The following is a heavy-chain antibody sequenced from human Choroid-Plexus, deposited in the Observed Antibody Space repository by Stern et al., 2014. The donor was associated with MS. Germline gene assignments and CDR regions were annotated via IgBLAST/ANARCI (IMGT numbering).Heavy chain of an antibody. V-gene: IGHV4-39*01. CDR1: GDSISSYTHY. D-gene: IGHD2-8*02. Sequence: QLQLQESGPGLVKPSETLSLTCAVSGDSISSYTHYWAWIRQPPGKGLEWIGSVSYSGATYYNPPLKSPVTRSVETSKNHFSLGLNSVTAADTAVYYCAKHACTGAACPFDLWGQGTLVTVSS. J-gene: IGHJ4*02. CDR3: AKHACTGAACPFDL. CDR2: VSYSGAT.